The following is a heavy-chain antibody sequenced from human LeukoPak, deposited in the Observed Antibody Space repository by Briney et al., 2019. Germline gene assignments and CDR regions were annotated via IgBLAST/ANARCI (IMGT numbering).Heavy chain of an antibody. Sequence: GGSLRLSCAASGFTFSSYAMSWVRQAPGKGLEWVSAISGSGGSTYYADSVKGRLTISRDNSKNTLYLQMNSLRAEDTDVYYCAKSKDYGDYGNPFDYWGQGTLVTVSS. CDR2: ISGSGGST. D-gene: IGHD4-17*01. J-gene: IGHJ4*02. CDR3: AKSKDYGDYGNPFDY. V-gene: IGHV3-23*01. CDR1: GFTFSSYA.